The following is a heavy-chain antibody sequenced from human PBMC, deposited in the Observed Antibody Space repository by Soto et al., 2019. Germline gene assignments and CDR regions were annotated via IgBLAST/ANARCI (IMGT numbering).Heavy chain of an antibody. CDR2: INSDGSST. J-gene: IGHJ6*02. V-gene: IGHV3-74*01. CDR1: GFTFSSYW. Sequence: GGSLRLSCAASGFTFSSYWMHWVRQAPGKGLVWVSRINSDGSSTSYADSVKGRFTISRDNAKNTLYLQMNSLRAEDTAVYYCARERYSSGWSGYYGMDVWGQGTTVTVSS. D-gene: IGHD6-19*01. CDR3: ARERYSSGWSGYYGMDV.